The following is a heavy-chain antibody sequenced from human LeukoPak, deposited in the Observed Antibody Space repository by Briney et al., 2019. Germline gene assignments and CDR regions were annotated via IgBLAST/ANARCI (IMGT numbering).Heavy chain of an antibody. D-gene: IGHD5-18*01. V-gene: IGHV4-59*01. CDR2: IYYTGST. Sequence: PSETLSLTCSVSGGSISLYYWSWIRQPPGKGLEWIGNIYYTGSTNYNPSLKSRLTISVDTSKNQFSLKSGSVTAADTAVYYCARAAYSWDHWFDSWGQGTLVTVSS. J-gene: IGHJ5*01. CDR1: GGSISLYY. CDR3: ARAAYSWDHWFDS.